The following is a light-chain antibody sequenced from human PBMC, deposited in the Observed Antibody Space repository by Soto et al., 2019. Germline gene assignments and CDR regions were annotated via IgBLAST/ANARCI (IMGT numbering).Light chain of an antibody. Sequence: DIQMTQSPSTLSASVGDRVTITCRASQSISNWLAWYQQKPGKAPKLLIYKASTLESGVPSRFSGSGSGTEFTPTISSLQPEDFATYYCQQVKSYPWTFGQGTKVDIK. CDR2: KAS. CDR1: QSISNW. CDR3: QQVKSYPWT. V-gene: IGKV1-5*03. J-gene: IGKJ1*01.